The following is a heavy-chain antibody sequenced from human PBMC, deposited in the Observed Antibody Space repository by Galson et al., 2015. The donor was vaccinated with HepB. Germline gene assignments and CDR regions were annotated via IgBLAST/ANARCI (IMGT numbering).Heavy chain of an antibody. Sequence: SLRLSCAASGFTFSSYAMSWVRQAPGKGLEWVSGVSDTGVSAHYTGSVKGRFTISRDNSKNTLYLQMNSLRAEDTAMYYCARNLTTFGIFSPFDLWGQGSLVTASS. J-gene: IGHJ4*02. CDR3: ARNLTTFGIFSPFDL. CDR2: VSDTGVSA. V-gene: IGHV3-23*01. CDR1: GFTFSSYA. D-gene: IGHD3-3*01.